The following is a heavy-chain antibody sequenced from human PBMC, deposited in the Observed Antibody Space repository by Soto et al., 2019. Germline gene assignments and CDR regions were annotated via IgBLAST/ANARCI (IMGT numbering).Heavy chain of an antibody. Sequence: QVQLVQSGAEVKKPGASVKVSCKASGYTFASYGISWLRQAPGQGLEWMGWISAYNGNTNYAQKLQGRVTMTTDTSAITAYMGMRSRRADDKVVDYCARDPPRPDYWGQGTLVTVSA. J-gene: IGHJ4*02. CDR3: ARDPPRPDY. CDR1: GYTFASYG. V-gene: IGHV1-18*01. D-gene: IGHD1-1*01. CDR2: ISAYNGNT.